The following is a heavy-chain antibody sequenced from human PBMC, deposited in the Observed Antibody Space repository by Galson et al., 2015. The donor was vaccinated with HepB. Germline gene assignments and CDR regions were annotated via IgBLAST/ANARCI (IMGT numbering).Heavy chain of an antibody. CDR3: ARDFGLGRNAEYFQH. J-gene: IGHJ1*01. CDR2: IIPILGIA. Sequence: SVKVSCKASGGTFSSYTISWVRQAPGQGLEWMGRIIPILGIANYAQKFQGRVTITADKSTSTAYMELSSLRSEDTAVYYCARDFGLGRNAEYFQHWGQGTLVTVSS. D-gene: IGHD3/OR15-3a*01. CDR1: GGTFSSYT. V-gene: IGHV1-69*04.